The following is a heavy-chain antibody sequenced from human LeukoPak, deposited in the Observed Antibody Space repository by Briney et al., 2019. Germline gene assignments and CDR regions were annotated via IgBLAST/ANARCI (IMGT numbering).Heavy chain of an antibody. V-gene: IGHV3-23*01. Sequence: QPGGSLRLSCAASGFTFSSYAMSWVRQAPGKGLEWVSAISGSGGSTYYADSVKGRFTISRDNSKNTLYLQMNSLRAEDTAVYYCASINPGLIVVVQAAHPWFDPWGQGTLVTVSS. D-gene: IGHD2-2*01. CDR2: ISGSGGST. CDR1: GFTFSSYA. J-gene: IGHJ5*02. CDR3: ASINPGLIVVVQAAHPWFDP.